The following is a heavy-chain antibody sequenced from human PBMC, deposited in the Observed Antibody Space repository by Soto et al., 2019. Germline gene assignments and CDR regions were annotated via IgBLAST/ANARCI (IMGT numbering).Heavy chain of an antibody. V-gene: IGHV1-3*01. D-gene: IGHD3-3*01. Sequence: ASVKVSCKASGYTFTSYAMHWVRQAPGQRLEWMGWINAGNGNTKYSQKFQGRVTITRDTSASTAYMELSSLRSEDTAVYYCARDQDITTFGVYSMYYYGMDVWGQGTTVTVSS. J-gene: IGHJ6*02. CDR2: INAGNGNT. CDR1: GYTFTSYA. CDR3: ARDQDITTFGVYSMYYYGMDV.